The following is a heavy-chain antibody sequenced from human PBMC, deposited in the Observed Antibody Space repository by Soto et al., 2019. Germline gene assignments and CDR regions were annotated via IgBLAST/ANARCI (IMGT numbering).Heavy chain of an antibody. J-gene: IGHJ4*02. V-gene: IGHV1-3*01. CDR3: AREGEYNWNYVDY. Sequence: GASVKVSCKASGYTFTSYAMHWVRQAPGQRLEWMGWINAGNGNTKYSQKFQGRVTITRDTSASTAYMELSSLRSEDTAVYYCAREGEYNWNYVDYWGQGTLVTVSS. CDR2: INAGNGNT. D-gene: IGHD1-20*01. CDR1: GYTFTSYA.